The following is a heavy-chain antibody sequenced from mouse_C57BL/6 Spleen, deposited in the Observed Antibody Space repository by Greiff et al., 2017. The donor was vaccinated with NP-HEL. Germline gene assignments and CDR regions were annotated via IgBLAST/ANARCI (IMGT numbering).Heavy chain of an antibody. Sequence: EVQGVESGGGLVQPGGSMKLSCVASGFTFSNYWMNWVRQSPEKGLEWVAQIRLKSDNYATHYAESVKGRFTISRDDSKSSVYLQMNNLRAEDTGIYYCTGAYDYAYWGQGTLVTVSA. D-gene: IGHD2-4*01. V-gene: IGHV6-3*01. J-gene: IGHJ3*01. CDR1: GFTFSNYW. CDR3: TGAYDYAY. CDR2: IRLKSDNYAT.